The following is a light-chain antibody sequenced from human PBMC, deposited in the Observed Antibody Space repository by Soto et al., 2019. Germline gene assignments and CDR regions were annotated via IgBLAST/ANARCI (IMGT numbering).Light chain of an antibody. CDR1: QSVSSNY. J-gene: IGKJ2*01. CDR3: QPYDCSPRT. CDR2: GVF. V-gene: IGKV3-20*01. Sequence: ETVLTQSPGTVSLSPGERATLSCTTSQSVSSNYLAWYQQKPGQAPRLLIYGVFNRATGIPDRFSGSGSGTDFTLTISGLEPEDSAVYYCQPYDCSPRTFGQGTKVEI.